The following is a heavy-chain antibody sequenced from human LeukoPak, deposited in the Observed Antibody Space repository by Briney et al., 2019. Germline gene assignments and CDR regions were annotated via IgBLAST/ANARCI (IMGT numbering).Heavy chain of an antibody. CDR1: SGSFTDYC. V-gene: IGHV4-34*01. CDR3: QSRFLEWLLDY. J-gene: IGHJ4*02. Sequence: SETLSLTCAVYSGSFTDYCWSWIRQSPGRGLEWIGEIYSGGSANYNPSLKSRVTISVDTSKNQFSLKLNSVTAADTAMYYCQSRFLEWLLDYWGQGTLVTVSS. CDR2: IYSGGSA. D-gene: IGHD3-3*01.